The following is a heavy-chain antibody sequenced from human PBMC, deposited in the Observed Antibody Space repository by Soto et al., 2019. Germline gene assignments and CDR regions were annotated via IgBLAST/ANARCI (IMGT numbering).Heavy chain of an antibody. D-gene: IGHD2-15*01. CDR1: GSSISSSRYY. CDR3: ARRARCSGGSCYSMGAFDN. Sequence: SDPPSPTFTSSGSSISSSRYYWGGIRQPPGKGLEWIGSIYYSGSTYYNPSLKSRVTISVDTSKNQFSLKLSSVTAADTAVYYCARRARCSGGSCYSMGAFDNWGQGTMVT. CDR2: IYYSGST. J-gene: IGHJ3*02. V-gene: IGHV4-39*01.